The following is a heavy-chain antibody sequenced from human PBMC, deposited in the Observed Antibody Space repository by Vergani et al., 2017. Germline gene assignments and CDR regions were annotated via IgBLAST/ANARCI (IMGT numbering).Heavy chain of an antibody. CDR1: GFTFNHYA. J-gene: IGHJ6*02. CDR2: ISGSGGST. CDR3: AKANPRNSGYDYLYYYHAMDV. V-gene: IGHV3-23*01. Sequence: EVPLLESGGALVQPGGSLRLSCAASGFTFNHYAMNWVRQAPGKGLEWVSGISGSGGSTYYAGSVKGRFTISRDSSKNTLYLQMNSLSAGDTAVYYCAKANPRNSGYDYLYYYHAMDVWGQGTTVTVSS. D-gene: IGHD5-12*01.